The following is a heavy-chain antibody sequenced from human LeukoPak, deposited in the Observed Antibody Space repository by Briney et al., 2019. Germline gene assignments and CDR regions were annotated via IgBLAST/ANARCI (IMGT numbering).Heavy chain of an antibody. Sequence: SETLSLTCSVSGDSVSSYYWTWMRQPAGKGLEWIGRIYTSGSTNYSPSLKSRVTMSVDTSKNQFFLNLTSVTAADTAVYYCAREGATTRPLDYWGQGTLVTVSS. D-gene: IGHD4-17*01. J-gene: IGHJ4*02. V-gene: IGHV4-4*07. CDR1: GDSVSSYY. CDR3: AREGATTRPLDY. CDR2: IYTSGST.